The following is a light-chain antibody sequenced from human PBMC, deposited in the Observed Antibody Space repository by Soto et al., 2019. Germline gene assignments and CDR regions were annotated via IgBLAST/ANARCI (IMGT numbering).Light chain of an antibody. CDR3: SSQTTTGSWV. V-gene: IGLV2-14*01. CDR2: EVS. Sequence: QSALTQPASVSGPPGQSITISCTGTTNYINYDSVSWYQQHPGNAPKVVIYEVSDRPSGVSHRFSGSKSGSTATLSISGLQSEDEGVYFCSSQTTTGSWVFGGGTKLTVL. J-gene: IGLJ3*02. CDR1: TNYINYDS.